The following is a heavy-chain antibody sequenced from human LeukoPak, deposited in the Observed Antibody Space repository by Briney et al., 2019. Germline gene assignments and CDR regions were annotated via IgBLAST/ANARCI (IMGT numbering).Heavy chain of an antibody. V-gene: IGHV4-34*01. CDR2: INHSGST. J-gene: IGHJ3*02. Sequence: SETLSLTCAVYGGSFSGYYWSWLRQPPGKGLEWIGEINHSGSTNYNPSLKSRVTISVDTSKNQFSLKLSSVTAADTAVYYCGRLGIAARPAGAFDIWGQGTMVTVSS. D-gene: IGHD6-6*01. CDR1: GGSFSGYY. CDR3: GRLGIAARPAGAFDI.